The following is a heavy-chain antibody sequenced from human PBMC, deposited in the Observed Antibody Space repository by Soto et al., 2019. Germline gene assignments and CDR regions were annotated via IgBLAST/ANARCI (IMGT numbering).Heavy chain of an antibody. J-gene: IGHJ2*01. CDR1: GFTFSSYS. D-gene: IGHD6-13*01. Sequence: PGGSLRLSCAASGFTFSSYSMNWVRQAPGKGLEWVSSISSSSSYIYYADSVKGRFTISRDNAKNSLYLQMNSLRAEDTAVYYCARDSTSWLSIDWYSDLWGRGTLVTASS. CDR3: ARDSTSWLSIDWYSDL. V-gene: IGHV3-21*01. CDR2: ISSSSSYI.